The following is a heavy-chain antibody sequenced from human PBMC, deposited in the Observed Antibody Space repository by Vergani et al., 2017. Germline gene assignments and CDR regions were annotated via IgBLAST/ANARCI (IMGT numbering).Heavy chain of an antibody. CDR1: GYTFTGYY. Sequence: QVQLVQSGAEVKKPGASVKVSCKASGYTFTGYYMHWVRQAPGQGLEWMGWINPNSGGTNNAQKFQGRVTMTRDTSISTAYMELSRLRSDDTAVYYCARENCSSTSCYFDYWGQGTLVTVSS. CDR2: INPNSGGT. D-gene: IGHD2-2*01. J-gene: IGHJ4*02. V-gene: IGHV1-2*02. CDR3: ARENCSSTSCYFDY.